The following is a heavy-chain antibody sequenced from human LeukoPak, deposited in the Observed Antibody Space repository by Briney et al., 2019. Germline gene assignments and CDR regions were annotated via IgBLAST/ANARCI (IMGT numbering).Heavy chain of an antibody. Sequence: PGGSLRLSCAASGFTFSNAWMSWVRQAPGKGLEWVANIKQDGSEKYFVDSVKGRFTISRDNAKNSLYLQMNSLRAEDTAMYYCARESFAARWDWGQGTLVTVSS. CDR2: IKQDGSEK. J-gene: IGHJ4*02. CDR1: GFTFSNAW. V-gene: IGHV3-7*01. D-gene: IGHD6-6*01. CDR3: ARESFAARWD.